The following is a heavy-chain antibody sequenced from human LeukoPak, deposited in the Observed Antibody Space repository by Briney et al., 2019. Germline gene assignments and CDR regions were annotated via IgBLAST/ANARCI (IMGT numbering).Heavy chain of an antibody. CDR1: GGTFSSYT. Sequence: GASVKVFCKASGGTFSSYTISWVRQAPGQGLEWMGRIIPILGIANYAQKFQGRVTITADKSTSTAYLELSSLRSEDTPVYYCARDKAERRDGYNFPLDYWGQGTLVTVSS. CDR3: ARDKAERRDGYNFPLDY. J-gene: IGHJ4*02. CDR2: IIPILGIA. D-gene: IGHD5-24*01. V-gene: IGHV1-69*04.